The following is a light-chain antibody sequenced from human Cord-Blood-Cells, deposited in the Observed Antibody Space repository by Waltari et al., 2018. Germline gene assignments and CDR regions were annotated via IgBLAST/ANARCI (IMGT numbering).Light chain of an antibody. Sequence: QSALPQPASVSGSPGQPIPISCTGTSSDVGSYNLVSWYQQHPGKAPKLMIYEGSKRPSGVSNRFSGSKSGNTASLTISGLHAEDEADYYCCSYAGSSSYVVFGGGTKLTVL. V-gene: IGLV2-23*01. CDR3: CSYAGSSSYVV. CDR2: EGS. J-gene: IGLJ2*01. CDR1: SSDVGSYNL.